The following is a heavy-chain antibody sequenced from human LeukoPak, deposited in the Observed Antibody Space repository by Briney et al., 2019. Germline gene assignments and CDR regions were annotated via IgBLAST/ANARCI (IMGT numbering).Heavy chain of an antibody. D-gene: IGHD3-22*01. J-gene: IGHJ5*02. CDR2: INPNSGGT. CDR3: ARDLPFYYDSSGNWFDP. CDR1: GYTFTGYY. Sequence: ASVKVSCKASGYTFTGYYMHWVRQAPGQRLEWMGRINPNSGGTNYAQKFQGRVTMTRDTSISTAYMELSRLRSDDTAVYYCARDLPFYYDSSGNWFDPWGPGTLVTVSS. V-gene: IGHV1-2*06.